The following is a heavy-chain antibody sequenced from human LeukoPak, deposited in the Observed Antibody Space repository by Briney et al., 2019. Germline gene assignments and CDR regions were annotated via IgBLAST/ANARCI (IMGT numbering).Heavy chain of an antibody. J-gene: IGHJ4*02. D-gene: IGHD2-21*02. CDR3: AKPPRPVIMVVTADFDY. CDR2: ISGSGGST. V-gene: IGHV3-23*01. CDR1: GFTFSSYA. Sequence: GGSLRLSCAASGFTFSSYAMSWVRQAPGKGLEWVSAISGSGGSTYYADSVKGRFTISRDNAKNSLYLQLNSLRAEDTAVYYCAKPPRPVIMVVTADFDYWGQGTLVTVSS.